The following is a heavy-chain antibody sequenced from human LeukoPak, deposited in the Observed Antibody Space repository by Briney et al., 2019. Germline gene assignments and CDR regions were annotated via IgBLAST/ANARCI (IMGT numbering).Heavy chain of an antibody. CDR3: AKDMERYCSSTSCHMGMDV. Sequence: PGGSLRLSCAASGFTFSSYAMSWVRQAPGKGLEWVSAISGSGGSTYYADSVKGRFTISRDNSKNSLYLQMNSLRAEDTALYYCAKDMERYCSSTSCHMGMDVWGQGTTVTVSS. J-gene: IGHJ6*02. V-gene: IGHV3-23*01. CDR2: ISGSGGST. D-gene: IGHD2-2*02. CDR1: GFTFSSYA.